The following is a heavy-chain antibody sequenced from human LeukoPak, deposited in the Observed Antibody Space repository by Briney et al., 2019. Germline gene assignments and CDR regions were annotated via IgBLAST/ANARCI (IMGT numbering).Heavy chain of an antibody. CDR2: IYTSGST. CDR1: GGSISSGSYY. D-gene: IGHD2-2*01. J-gene: IGHJ4*02. CDR3: ARLPYCSSTSCFYYFDY. V-gene: IGHV4-61*02. Sequence: SETLSLTCTVSGGSISSGSYYWTWIRQPDGKGLEWIGRIYTSGSTNYNASLKSRVTISVDTSKNQFSLKLSSVTAADTAVYYCARLPYCSSTSCFYYFDYWGQGTLVTVSS.